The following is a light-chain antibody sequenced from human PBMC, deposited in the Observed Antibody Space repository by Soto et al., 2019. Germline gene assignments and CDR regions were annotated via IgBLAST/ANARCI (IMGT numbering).Light chain of an antibody. CDR3: QQYNNWPHT. CDR2: GAS. Sequence: EIVMTQSPAPLSVSPGERATLSCRASQSVSSNLAWYQQKPGQAPRRLIYGASTRATGIPARFSGSGSGTEFTLTISSLQSEDFAVYYCQQYNNWPHTFGQGTKLEIK. CDR1: QSVSSN. V-gene: IGKV3-15*01. J-gene: IGKJ2*01.